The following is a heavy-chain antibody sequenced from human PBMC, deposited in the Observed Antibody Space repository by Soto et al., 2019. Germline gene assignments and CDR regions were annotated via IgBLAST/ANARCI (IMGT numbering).Heavy chain of an antibody. CDR1: GYTFTSYY. J-gene: IGHJ4*02. D-gene: IGHD4-17*01. Sequence: QVQLVQSGAEVKKPGASVKVSCKASGYTFTSYYMHWVRQAPGQGLEWMGIINPSGGSTSYAQKFQGRVTMTRDTSTSTVYMELSSLRSEDTAVYYCARGGPDYGDPWGFGYWGQGTLVTVSS. V-gene: IGHV1-46*01. CDR2: INPSGGST. CDR3: ARGGPDYGDPWGFGY.